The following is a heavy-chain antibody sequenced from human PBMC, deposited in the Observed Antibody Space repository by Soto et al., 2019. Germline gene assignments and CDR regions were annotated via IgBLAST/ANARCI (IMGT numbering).Heavy chain of an antibody. CDR2: STHTGNT. J-gene: IGHJ4*02. V-gene: IGHV1-18*01. CDR3: ARSGEHPLDY. D-gene: IGHD1-26*01. CDR1: GYAFPHYV. Sequence: ASVKVSCKTSGYAFPHYVINWVRQAPGHGLEWLGFSTHTGNTNYAQNFQGRVVLTTDTSTSTAYMEVTSLRSDDTAVYYCARSGEHPLDYWGQGAPVTVSS.